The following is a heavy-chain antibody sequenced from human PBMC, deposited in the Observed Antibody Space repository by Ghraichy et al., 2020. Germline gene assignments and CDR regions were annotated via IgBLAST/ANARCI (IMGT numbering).Heavy chain of an antibody. J-gene: IGHJ4*02. CDR1: GFTFSSYA. CDR3: AREPEYDSSGYHLDY. Sequence: GESLNISCAASGFTFSSYAMHWVRQAPGKGLEWVAVISYDGSNKYYADSVKGRFTISRDNSKNTLYLQMNSLRAEDTAVYYCAREPEYDSSGYHLDYWGQGTLVTVSS. D-gene: IGHD3-22*01. V-gene: IGHV3-30-3*01. CDR2: ISYDGSNK.